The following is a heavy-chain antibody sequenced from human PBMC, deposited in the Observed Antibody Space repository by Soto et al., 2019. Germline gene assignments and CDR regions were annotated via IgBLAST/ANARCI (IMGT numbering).Heavy chain of an antibody. CDR2: IYYSGST. D-gene: IGHD3-16*01. CDR1: GGSISSSSYY. J-gene: IGHJ4*02. V-gene: IGHV4-39*01. Sequence: QLQLQESGPGLVKPSETLSLTCTVSGGSISSSSYYWGWIRQPRGKGLEWIGSIYYSGSTYYNPSLKSRVTISVDTSKNQFSLKLSSVTAADTAVYYCARARGYFDYWGQGTLVTVSS. CDR3: ARARGYFDY.